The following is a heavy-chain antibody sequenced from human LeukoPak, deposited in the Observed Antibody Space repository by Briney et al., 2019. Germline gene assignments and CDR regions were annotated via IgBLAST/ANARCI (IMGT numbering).Heavy chain of an antibody. D-gene: IGHD4-17*01. V-gene: IGHV3-21*01. CDR1: GFTFSSYT. J-gene: IGHJ4*02. CDR2: ISSSGNYI. Sequence: GGSLRLSCAASGFTFSSYTMNWVRQAPGKGLEWVSSISSSGNYIYYADSVKGRFTISRDNAKNSLYLQMNSLRAEDTGVYYCARANGDLDSWGQGTLDTVSS. CDR3: ARANGDLDS.